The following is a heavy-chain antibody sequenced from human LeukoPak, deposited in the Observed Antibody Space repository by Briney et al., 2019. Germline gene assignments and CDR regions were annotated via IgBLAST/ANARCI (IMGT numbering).Heavy chain of an antibody. D-gene: IGHD3-10*01. CDR3: AKGLWFGELLYLDY. V-gene: IGHV3-30*18. CDR2: IPYDGSDK. CDR1: GFTFSSYG. J-gene: IGHJ4*02. Sequence: GGSLRLSCAASGFTFSSYGMHWVRQAPGKGLEWVAVIPYDGSDKYYADSVKGRFTISRDNSKNTLYLQMNSLRAEDTAVYYCAKGLWFGELLYLDYWGQGTLVTVSS.